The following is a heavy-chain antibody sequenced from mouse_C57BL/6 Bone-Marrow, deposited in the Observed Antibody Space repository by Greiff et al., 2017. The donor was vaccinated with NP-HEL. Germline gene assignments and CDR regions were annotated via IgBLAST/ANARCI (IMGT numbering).Heavy chain of an antibody. V-gene: IGHV1-62-2*01. Sequence: QVQLQQSGAELVKPGASVKLSCKASGYTFTEYTIHWVKQRPGQGLEWIGWFYPGGGSTKYNEKFKDKATLTADTSSSTAYMEISRVTSEGPAVYFCDTHQRSRSSSPWFAYWGQGTLVTVSA. J-gene: IGHJ3*01. D-gene: IGHD1-1*01. CDR2: FYPGGGST. CDR3: DTHQRSRSSSPWFAY. CDR1: GYTFTEYT.